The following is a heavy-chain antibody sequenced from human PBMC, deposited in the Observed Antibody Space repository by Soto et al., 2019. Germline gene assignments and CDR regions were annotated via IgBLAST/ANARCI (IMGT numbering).Heavy chain of an antibody. CDR3: AGGVKYGAYSGWFDP. D-gene: IGHD4-17*01. CDR2: MNPNSGNT. V-gene: IGHV1-8*01. CDR1: GYTFTSYD. J-gene: IGHJ5*02. Sequence: QVQLVQSGAEVKKPGASVKVSCKASGYTFTSYDINWVRQATGQGLEYLGWMNPNSGNTGYVQKFQGRVTMTWDSSITTAYMELSSLRSEDTAVYFCAGGVKYGAYSGWFDPWGQGTLVTVSS.